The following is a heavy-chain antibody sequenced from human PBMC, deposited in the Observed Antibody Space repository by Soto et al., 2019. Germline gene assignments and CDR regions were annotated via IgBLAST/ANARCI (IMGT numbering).Heavy chain of an antibody. D-gene: IGHD3-22*01. J-gene: IGHJ4*02. CDR1: GFTFSSYA. CDR3: AKGPHYYYDSSGCYYFDY. V-gene: IGHV3-23*01. Sequence: PVGSLRLSCAASGFTFSSYAMSWVRQAPGKGLEWVSAISGSGGSTYYADSVKGRFTISRDNSKNTLYLQMNSLRAEDTAVYYCAKGPHYYYDSSGCYYFDYWGQGTLVTVSS. CDR2: ISGSGGST.